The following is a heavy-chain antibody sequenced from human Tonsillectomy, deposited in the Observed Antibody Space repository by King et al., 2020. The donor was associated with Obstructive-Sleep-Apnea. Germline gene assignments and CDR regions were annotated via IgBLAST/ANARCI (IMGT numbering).Heavy chain of an antibody. CDR2: LSLYGDNK. Sequence: VQLVESGGGVVQPGRSLRLSCAASGFSFSSYGMHWVRQAPGKGLEGVAVLSLYGDNKYYSDSVKGRFTISRDNSKNTLYLQRNSLRAEDTAVYYCAKTPSWNSLSGLDYWGQGTLVTVSS. CDR3: AKTPSWNSLSGLDY. J-gene: IGHJ4*02. D-gene: IGHD1-7*01. V-gene: IGHV3-30*18. CDR1: GFSFSSYG.